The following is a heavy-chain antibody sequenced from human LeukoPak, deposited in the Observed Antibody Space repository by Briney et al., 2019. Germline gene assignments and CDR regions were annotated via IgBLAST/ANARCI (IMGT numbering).Heavy chain of an antibody. Sequence: GGSLRLSCAASGFTFSSYSMNWVGPAPGKGLEWVSFTGSGSSYIYYADSVKGRFTISRDNAKNSLYLQMNSLRAEDTAVYYCARGGGGNPYYFDYWGQGTLVTVSS. CDR3: ARGGGGNPYYFDY. CDR2: TGSGSSYI. CDR1: GFTFSSYS. J-gene: IGHJ4*02. V-gene: IGHV3-21*01. D-gene: IGHD4-23*01.